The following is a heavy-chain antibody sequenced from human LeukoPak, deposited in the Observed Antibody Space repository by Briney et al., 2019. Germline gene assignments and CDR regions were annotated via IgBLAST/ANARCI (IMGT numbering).Heavy chain of an antibody. Sequence: ASVKVSCKASGYTFTGYYMHWVRQAPGQGLEWMGWINPNTGVTNYAQKFQGRVTMTRDTSISTAYMELSRLSSDDTAVYYCARDASHNWFDPWGQGTLVTVSS. J-gene: IGHJ5*02. V-gene: IGHV1-2*02. CDR1: GYTFTGYY. CDR3: ARDASHNWFDP. CDR2: INPNTGVT.